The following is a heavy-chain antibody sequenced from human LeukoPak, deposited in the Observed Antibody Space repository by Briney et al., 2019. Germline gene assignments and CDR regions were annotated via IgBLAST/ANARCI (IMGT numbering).Heavy chain of an antibody. Sequence: ASVKVSCKVSGYTLTELSMHWVRQAPGKGLEWMGGFDPEDGETIYAQKFQGRVTMTEDTSTDTAYMELSSLRPEDTAVYYCATPYYYGSGTSYYYGMDVWGQGTTVTVSS. V-gene: IGHV1-24*01. CDR2: FDPEDGET. J-gene: IGHJ6*02. D-gene: IGHD3-10*01. CDR1: GYTLTELS. CDR3: ATPYYYGSGTSYYYGMDV.